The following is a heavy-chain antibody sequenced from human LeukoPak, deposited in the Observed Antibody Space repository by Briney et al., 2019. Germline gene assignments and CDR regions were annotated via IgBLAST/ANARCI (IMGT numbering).Heavy chain of an antibody. V-gene: IGHV3-48*02. CDR1: GFTFSSYS. CDR2: IISSSSTI. Sequence: GGCLRLSCAASGFTFSSYSMNWGRQAPGKGLEWVSYIISSSSTIYYADSVKGRFTISRDNAKNSLYLQMNSLRDEDTAVYYCARDRGFGELSPIWFDPWVQGTLATVTS. J-gene: IGHJ5*02. CDR3: ARDRGFGELSPIWFDP. D-gene: IGHD3-10*01.